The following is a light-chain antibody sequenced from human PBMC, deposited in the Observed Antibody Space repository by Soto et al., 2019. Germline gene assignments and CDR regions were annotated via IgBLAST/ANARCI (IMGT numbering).Light chain of an antibody. CDR1: QSVSSYR. CDR3: QQYGASPIT. V-gene: IGKV3-20*01. CDR2: GAS. J-gene: IGKJ5*01. Sequence: EIVLTQSPGTLSWSPGGRATLSCRASQSVSSYRLAWYQQKPGQPPRLLISGASSRATGIPDRFSGSGSGTDFTLTINRLEPEDFALYHCQQYGASPITFGQGTRLEIK.